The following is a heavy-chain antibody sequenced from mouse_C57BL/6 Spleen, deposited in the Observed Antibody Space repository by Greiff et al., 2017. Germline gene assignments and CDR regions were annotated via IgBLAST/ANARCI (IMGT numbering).Heavy chain of an antibody. J-gene: IGHJ2*01. CDR3: ARDRSSLFDD. V-gene: IGHV5-4*01. CDR2: RSDGGSYT. Sequence: EVNVVESGGGLVKPAGSLKLSCAAPGFTFSSYALSWVRLTPEKRLEWVATRSDGGSYTYYPDNVKGGFTISRDKSQNNLYLQMSHLKSEDTAMYYCARDRSSLFDDWGQGTTLTVSS. CDR1: GFTFSSYA. D-gene: IGHD1-1*01.